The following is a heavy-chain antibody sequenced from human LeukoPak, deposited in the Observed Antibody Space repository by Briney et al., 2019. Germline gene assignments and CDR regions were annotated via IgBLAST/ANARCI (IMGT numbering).Heavy chain of an antibody. Sequence: GGSLRLSCAASGFTFSSYAMSWVRQAPGKGLEWVSAISGSGGSTYYADSVKGRFTISRDNSKNTLYLQMNSLRAEDTAVYYCARGMDSYGSFDYWGQGTLVTVSS. CDR1: GFTFSSYA. CDR3: ARGMDSYGSFDY. CDR2: ISGSGGST. J-gene: IGHJ4*02. V-gene: IGHV3-23*01. D-gene: IGHD5-18*01.